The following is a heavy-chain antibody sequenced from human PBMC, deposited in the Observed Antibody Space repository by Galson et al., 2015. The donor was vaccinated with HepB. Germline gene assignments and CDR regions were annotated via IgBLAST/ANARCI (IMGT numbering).Heavy chain of an antibody. V-gene: IGHV1-24*01. D-gene: IGHD5-24*01. Sequence: SVKVSCKVSGYTLTELSMHWVRQAPGKGLEWMGGFDPEDGETIYAQKFQGRVTMTEDTSTDTAYMELSSLRSEDTAVYYCATYSRSHGYNPTTYYYSGMDVWVQVTTVTVSS. CDR2: FDPEDGET. J-gene: IGHJ6*02. CDR1: GYTLTELS. CDR3: ATYSRSHGYNPTTYYYSGMDV.